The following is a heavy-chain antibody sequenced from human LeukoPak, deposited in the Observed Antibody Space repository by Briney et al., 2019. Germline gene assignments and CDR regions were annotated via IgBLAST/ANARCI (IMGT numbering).Heavy chain of an antibody. Sequence: GTSLRLSCAASGFTFTNTAMHWVRQAPGKGLEWVAVISYDGNNKYYADSVKGRFTISRDNSKNTLSLQMNSLRADDTAVYYCARDAGSWFDPGGQGTLVTVSS. CDR2: ISYDGNNK. CDR1: GFTFTNTA. CDR3: ARDAGSWFDP. J-gene: IGHJ5*02. V-gene: IGHV3-30-3*01.